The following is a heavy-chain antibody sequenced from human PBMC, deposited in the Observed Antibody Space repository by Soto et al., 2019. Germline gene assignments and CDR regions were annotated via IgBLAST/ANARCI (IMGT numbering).Heavy chain of an antibody. V-gene: IGHV3-11*06. CDR2: ISSTGRFT. Sequence: QVQLVESGGGLVRPGGSLRVSCAASGFTFSDYYMSWIRQAPGKGLEWVSYISSTGRFTKYSDSVKGRFTISRDNAKSLMYMQMNRLRAEDTAVYYCAGDDGEYSPAGYDYWGQGTLVTVSS. CDR1: GFTFSDYY. CDR3: AGDDGEYSPAGYDY. D-gene: IGHD3-10*01. J-gene: IGHJ4*02.